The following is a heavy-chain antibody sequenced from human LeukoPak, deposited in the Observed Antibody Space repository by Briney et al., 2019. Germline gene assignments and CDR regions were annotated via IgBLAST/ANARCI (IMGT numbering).Heavy chain of an antibody. CDR3: AKDSSGYLKNYYYYGMDV. V-gene: IGHV3-23*01. J-gene: IGHJ6*02. D-gene: IGHD3-22*01. CDR2: ISGSGGST. Sequence: GGSLRLSCAASGFTFSSYAMSWVRQAPGKGLEWVSAISGSGGSTYYADSVKGRFTISRDNSKNTLYLQMNSLRAEDTAVYYCAKDSSGYLKNYYYYGMDVWGQGTTVTVSS. CDR1: GFTFSSYA.